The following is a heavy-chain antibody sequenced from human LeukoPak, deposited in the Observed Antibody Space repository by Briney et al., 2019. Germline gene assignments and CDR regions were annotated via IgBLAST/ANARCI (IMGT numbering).Heavy chain of an antibody. CDR2: IYHSGST. CDR1: GVSISSGGYS. J-gene: IGHJ6*02. CDR3: AGSGGYYYGMDV. Sequence: SETLSLTCAVSGVSISSGGYSWSWIRQPPGKGLEWIGYIYHSGSTYYNPSLKSRVTISVDRSKNQFPLKLSSVTAADTAVYYCAGSGGYYYGMDVWGQGTTVTVSS. D-gene: IGHD1-26*01. V-gene: IGHV4-30-2*01.